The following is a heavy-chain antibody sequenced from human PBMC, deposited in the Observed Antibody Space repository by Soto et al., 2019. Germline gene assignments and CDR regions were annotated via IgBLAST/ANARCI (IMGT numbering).Heavy chain of an antibody. V-gene: IGHV4-34*01. CDR2: INHSGST. D-gene: IGHD3-22*01. CDR1: GGSFSGYY. CDR3: ASSLSMGVVAYPFDI. Sequence: SETLSLTCAVYGGSFSGYYWSWIRQPPGKGLEWIGEINHSGSTNYNPSLKSRVTISVDTSKNQFSLKLSSVTAADTAVYYCASSLSMGVVAYPFDIWGQGTVVTVSS. J-gene: IGHJ3*02.